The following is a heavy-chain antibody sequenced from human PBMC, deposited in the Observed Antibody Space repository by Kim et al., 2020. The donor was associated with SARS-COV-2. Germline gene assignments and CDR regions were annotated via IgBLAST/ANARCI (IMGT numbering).Heavy chain of an antibody. CDR1: GFSFGSYW. J-gene: IGHJ6*02. V-gene: IGHV3-74*01. CDR2: IDSFGRET. D-gene: IGHD3-10*01. CDR3: ARWDFGSGSLHYGMDV. Sequence: GGSLRLSCAASGFSFGSYWMHWVRQAPGKGLVWVSRIDSFGRETDYADSVKGRFTISRDNSKNTLYLQMNSLSVDDTAVYYCARWDFGSGSLHYGMDVWGQGTTVTVSS.